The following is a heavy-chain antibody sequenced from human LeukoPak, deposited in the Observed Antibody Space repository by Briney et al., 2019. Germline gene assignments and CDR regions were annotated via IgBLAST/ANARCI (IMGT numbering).Heavy chain of an antibody. CDR2: ISSSGSAK. V-gene: IGHV3-48*02. CDR1: GFTFSNYG. D-gene: IGHD2-2*03. CDR3: ASGSGH. J-gene: IGHJ4*02. Sequence: PGGSLRLSWAASGFTFSNYGLNWVRQAPGKGVGWVSHISSSGSAKYYADSVKGLFTISRDSAKNSLYLQINSLRDEDTAVFYCASGSGHWGQGTLVTVSS.